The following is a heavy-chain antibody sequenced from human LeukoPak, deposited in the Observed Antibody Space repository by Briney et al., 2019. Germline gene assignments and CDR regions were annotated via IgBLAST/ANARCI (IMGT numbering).Heavy chain of an antibody. CDR3: ARGGYSYGFSPGSWYFDL. CDR1: GGSFSGYY. J-gene: IGHJ2*01. CDR2: INHSGST. V-gene: IGHV4-34*01. Sequence: SETLSLTCAVYGGSFSGYYWSWIRQPPGKGLEWIGEINHSGSTNYNPSLKSRVTISVDTSKNQFSLKLSSVTAADTAVYYCARGGYSYGFSPGSWYFDLWGRGTLVTVSS. D-gene: IGHD5-18*01.